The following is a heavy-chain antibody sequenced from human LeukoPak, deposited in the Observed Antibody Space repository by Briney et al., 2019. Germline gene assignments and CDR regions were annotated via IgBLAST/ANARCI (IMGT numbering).Heavy chain of an antibody. CDR1: GYSISSGYY. Sequence: PSETLSLTCTVSGYSISSGYYWSWIRQSPGKGLEWIGEISHRGRTYYNLSLKSRVTISIDTSKNQFSLKVNSVSAADTAVYYCARHNRRIAMIVVVINPYYFDYWGQGTLVTVSS. J-gene: IGHJ4*02. CDR3: ARHNRRIAMIVVVINPYYFDY. D-gene: IGHD3-22*01. CDR2: ISHRGRT. V-gene: IGHV4-38-2*02.